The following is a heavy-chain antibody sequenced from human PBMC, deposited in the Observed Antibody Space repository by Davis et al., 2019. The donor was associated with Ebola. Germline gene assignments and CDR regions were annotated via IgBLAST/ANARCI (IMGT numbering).Heavy chain of an antibody. V-gene: IGHV3-23*01. CDR1: VITFSSYA. Sequence: GGSLRLSCADSVITFSSYAMTWVRQAPGKGLEWVSAISGSGGTTYYADSVKGRFTISRDISRNTVYLQMNGLRAEDTAVYYCARGGALYYYYGMDVWGKGTTVTVSS. D-gene: IGHD1-26*01. CDR2: ISGSGGTT. J-gene: IGHJ6*04. CDR3: ARGGALYYYYGMDV.